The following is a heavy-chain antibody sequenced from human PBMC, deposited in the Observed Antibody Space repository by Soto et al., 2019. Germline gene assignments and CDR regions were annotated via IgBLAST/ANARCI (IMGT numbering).Heavy chain of an antibody. CDR2: ISPSGTT. CDR1: SESLSGYY. J-gene: IGHJ4*02. D-gene: IGHD6-6*01. CDR3: ARAPKVSGSAQTRPDF. Sequence: SETLSLTCSLYSESLSGYYLSWIRQPPGKGLEWIGEISPSGTTHYSPSLKSRVSISVDTSKNQFSLNLTSLTAADTAVYYCARAPKVSGSAQTRPDFWGQGSLVTVSS. V-gene: IGHV4-34*01.